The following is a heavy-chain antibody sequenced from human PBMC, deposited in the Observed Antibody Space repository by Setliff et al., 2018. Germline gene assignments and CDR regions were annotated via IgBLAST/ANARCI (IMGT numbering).Heavy chain of an antibody. Sequence: ASVKVSCKASGDSFSNYAISWVRQAPGQGLEWMGGIIPMFGTPAYTQKFQDRVTITTDTSTSTAYMELRSLTSDDTAVYYCVREGVDTRSSTDYRYYMDVWGKGTTVTVSS. CDR1: GDSFSNYA. D-gene: IGHD5-18*01. CDR3: VREGVDTRSSTDYRYYMDV. CDR2: IIPMFGTP. V-gene: IGHV1-69*05. J-gene: IGHJ6*03.